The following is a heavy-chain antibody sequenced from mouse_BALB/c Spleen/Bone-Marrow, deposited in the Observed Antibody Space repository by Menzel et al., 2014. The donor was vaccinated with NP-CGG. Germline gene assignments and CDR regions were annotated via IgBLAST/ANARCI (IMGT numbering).Heavy chain of an antibody. CDR3: ARREYYGSSYLYFDY. D-gene: IGHD1-1*01. CDR2: IDPSDSYT. CDR1: GYTFTSYW. J-gene: IGHJ2*01. Sequence: VQLQESGAELVKPGASVKLSCKASGYTFTSYWMHWVKQRPGHGLEWIGEIDPSDSYTNYNQKFKGKATLTVDKSSSTAYMQLSSLTSEDSAVYYFARREYYGSSYLYFDYWGQGTTLTVSS. V-gene: IGHV1-69*02.